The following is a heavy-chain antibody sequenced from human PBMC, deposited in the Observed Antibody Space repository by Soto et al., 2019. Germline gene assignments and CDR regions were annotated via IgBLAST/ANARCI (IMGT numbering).Heavy chain of an antibody. CDR1: GYTFTGYY. CDR3: ARDTRESAADITLLDY. CDR2: INAGNGNT. V-gene: IGHV1-3*01. Sequence: ASVKVSCKASGYTFTGYYMHWVRQAPGQGLEWMGWINAGNGNTKYSQKFQGRVTITRDTSTSTAYMELRSLRSDDTAVYYCARDTRESAADITLLDYWGQGTLVTVSS. J-gene: IGHJ4*02. D-gene: IGHD3-10*01.